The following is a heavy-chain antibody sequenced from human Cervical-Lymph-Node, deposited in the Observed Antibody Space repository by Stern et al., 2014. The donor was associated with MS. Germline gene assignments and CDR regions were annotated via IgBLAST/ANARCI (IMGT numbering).Heavy chain of an antibody. CDR1: GGSSSGFY. Sequence: QVQLQQWGPGLLKPSQTLSLTCAVYGGSSSGFYCNWIRQSPGKGLEWIGEINHGGSTSYNPSLKSRVTMSTDASKDQSPLKLSSVTAADTAVYYCARVRARDYYYYGMDVWGQGTAVTVSS. V-gene: IGHV4-34*01. D-gene: IGHD5/OR15-5a*01. CDR3: ARVRARDYYYYGMDV. J-gene: IGHJ6*02. CDR2: INHGGST.